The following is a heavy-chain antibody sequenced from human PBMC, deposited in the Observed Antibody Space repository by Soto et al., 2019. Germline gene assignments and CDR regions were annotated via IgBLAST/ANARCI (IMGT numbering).Heavy chain of an antibody. Sequence: QVQLVESGGGVVQPGRSLRLSCAASGFTFSSYGMHWVRQAPGKGLEWVAVISYDGSNKYYADSVKGRFTISRDNSKNTLYLQMNSLRAEDTALYYCAKGYCSGGSCYSIYFDLWGRGTLVTVSS. J-gene: IGHJ2*01. CDR2: ISYDGSNK. V-gene: IGHV3-30*18. CDR1: GFTFSSYG. CDR3: AKGYCSGGSCYSIYFDL. D-gene: IGHD2-15*01.